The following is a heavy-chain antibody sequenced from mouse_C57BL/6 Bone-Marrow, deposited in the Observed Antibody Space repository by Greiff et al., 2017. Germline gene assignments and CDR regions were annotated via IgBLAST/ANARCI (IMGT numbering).Heavy chain of an antibody. CDR1: GFNIKDDY. D-gene: IGHD3-2*01. Sequence: VQLQQSGAELVRPGASVKLSCTASGFNIKDDYMHWVKQRPEQGLEWIGWIDPENGDTEYASKFQGKATITADTSSNTADLQLSSLTSEDTAVYYSTTDSWDDAYWGQGTLVTVSA. J-gene: IGHJ3*01. CDR2: IDPENGDT. CDR3: TTDSWDDAY. V-gene: IGHV14-4*01.